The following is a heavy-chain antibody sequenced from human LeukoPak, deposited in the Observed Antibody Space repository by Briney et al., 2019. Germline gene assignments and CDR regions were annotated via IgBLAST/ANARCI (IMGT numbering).Heavy chain of an antibody. CDR3: ARDDSSGWYGY. CDR2: INPNSGGS. V-gene: IGHV1-2*06. Sequence: ASVKVSCKASRYTFTGYYMHWVRQAPGQGLEWMGRINPNSGGSNYAQNFQGRVTMTRVTSISTAYMELSRLRSDDTAVYYCARDDSSGWYGYWGQGTLVTVSS. CDR1: RYTFTGYY. D-gene: IGHD6-19*01. J-gene: IGHJ4*02.